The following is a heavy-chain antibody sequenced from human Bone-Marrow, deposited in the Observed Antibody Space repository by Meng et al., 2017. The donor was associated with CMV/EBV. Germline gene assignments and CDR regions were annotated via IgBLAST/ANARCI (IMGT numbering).Heavy chain of an antibody. Sequence: GESLKISCKGSGYSFTSYWIGWVRQMPGKGLEWMGIIYPGDSDTRYSPSFQGQVTISADKSISTAYLQWISLKASDTAMYYCSRRGYCSSTSCYNVYYYYGMDVWGQGTTVTASS. CDR2: IYPGDSDT. V-gene: IGHV5-51*01. D-gene: IGHD2-2*02. CDR1: GYSFTSYW. J-gene: IGHJ6*02. CDR3: SRRGYCSSTSCYNVYYYYGMDV.